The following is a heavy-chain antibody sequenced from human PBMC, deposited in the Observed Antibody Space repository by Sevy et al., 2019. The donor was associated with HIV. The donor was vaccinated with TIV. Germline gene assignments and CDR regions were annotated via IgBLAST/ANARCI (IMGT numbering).Heavy chain of an antibody. J-gene: IGHJ4*02. D-gene: IGHD1-26*01. CDR3: AGENAWGRGYS. V-gene: IGHV4-59*08. CDR1: SGSITSLY. CDR2: IYYNGHI. Sequence: SETLSLTCTVSSGSITSLYWNWIRQPPGKGLEWIANIYYNGHINYNPSLKSRVTLSLDTSKNQFSLRLSSVTAADTAMYYCAGENAWGRGYSWGQGTPVTVSS.